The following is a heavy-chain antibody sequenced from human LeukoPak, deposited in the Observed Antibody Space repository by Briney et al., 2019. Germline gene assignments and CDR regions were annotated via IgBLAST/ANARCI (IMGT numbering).Heavy chain of an antibody. V-gene: IGHV3-23*01. Sequence: PGGSLRLSCAASGFNFNDAAMTWVRQAPGKGLEWVSLIASSGRNTYYTDSVRGRFTISRDNAKNSLYLQMNSLRAEDTAVYYCARESYSSGWYSFGGLDYWGQGTLVTVSS. CDR2: IASSGRNT. CDR1: GFNFNDAA. CDR3: ARESYSSGWYSFGGLDY. D-gene: IGHD6-19*01. J-gene: IGHJ4*02.